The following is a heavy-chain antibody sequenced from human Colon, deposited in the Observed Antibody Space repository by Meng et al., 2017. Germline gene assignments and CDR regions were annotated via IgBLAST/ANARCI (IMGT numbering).Heavy chain of an antibody. Sequence: QVQLTESGPGLVKPSGTLSLTCPVSGDSISSDIWWSWVRQPPGKGLEWIGEVYHRGDTNYNPSLKSRVDISVDKSKNQFYLSLFSVTAADTAVYYCGRDQGRELINHWGQGTLVTVSS. CDR3: GRDQGRELINH. V-gene: IGHV4-4*02. CDR2: VYHRGDT. CDR1: GDSISSDIW. D-gene: IGHD1-7*01. J-gene: IGHJ4*02.